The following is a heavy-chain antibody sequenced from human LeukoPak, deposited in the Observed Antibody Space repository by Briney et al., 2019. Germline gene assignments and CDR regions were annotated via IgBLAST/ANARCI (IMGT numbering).Heavy chain of an antibody. CDR1: GYSFTSFW. CDR3: ARPYRRIETAGTDGRDV. Sequence: GESLKISCKGSGYSFTSFWIGWVRQMPGKGLEWMGIIYPGDSDTRYSPSFQGQVTISADKSISTAYLQWSSLKASDTAMYYCARPYRRIETAGTDGRDVWGQGTTVTVSS. D-gene: IGHD6-13*01. CDR2: IYPGDSDT. J-gene: IGHJ6*02. V-gene: IGHV5-51*01.